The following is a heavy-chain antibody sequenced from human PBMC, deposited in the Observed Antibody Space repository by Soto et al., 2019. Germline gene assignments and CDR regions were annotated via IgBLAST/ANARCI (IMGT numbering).Heavy chain of an antibody. J-gene: IGHJ1*01. CDR3: AKYGSAAGTMLDEYFQH. CDR2: ISWDGGST. D-gene: IGHD6-13*01. Sequence: GGSLRLSCAASGFTFDDYTMHWVRQAPGKGLEWVSLISWDGGSTYYADSVKGRFTISRDNSKNFLYLQMNSLRTEDTALYYFAKYGSAAGTMLDEYFQHWGQCTLVTVSS. V-gene: IGHV3-43*01. CDR1: GFTFDDYT.